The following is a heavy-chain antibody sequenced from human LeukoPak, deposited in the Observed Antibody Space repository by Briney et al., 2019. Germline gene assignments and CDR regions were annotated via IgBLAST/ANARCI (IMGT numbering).Heavy chain of an antibody. CDR2: ISSPGSPI. CDR3: ARVGINDYGDYVDYYFDY. V-gene: IGHV3-11*01. J-gene: IGHJ4*02. D-gene: IGHD4-17*01. CDR1: GFTFSDYY. Sequence: GGSLRLSCAASGFTFSDYYMSWIRQAPGKGLEWVSYISSPGSPIYYADSVKGRFTISRDNAKNSLYLQMNSLRAEDTAVYYCARVGINDYGDYVDYYFDYWGQGTLVTVSS.